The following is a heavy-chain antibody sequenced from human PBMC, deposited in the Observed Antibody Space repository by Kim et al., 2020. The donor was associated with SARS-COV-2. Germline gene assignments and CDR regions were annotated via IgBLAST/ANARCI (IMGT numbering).Heavy chain of an antibody. J-gene: IGHJ5*02. Sequence: ASVKVSCKASGYTFTSYYMHWVRQAPGQGLEWMGIINPSGGSTSYAQKFQGRVTMTRDTSTSTVYMELSSLRSEDTAVYYCAITRSIAAAGNNWFDPWGQGTLVTVSS. V-gene: IGHV1-46*01. D-gene: IGHD6-13*01. CDR1: GYTFTSYY. CDR3: AITRSIAAAGNNWFDP. CDR2: INPSGGST.